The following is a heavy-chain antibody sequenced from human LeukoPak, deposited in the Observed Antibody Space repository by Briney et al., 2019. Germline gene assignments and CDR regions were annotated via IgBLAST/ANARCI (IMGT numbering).Heavy chain of an antibody. Sequence: GASVKVSCKASGYTFTGYYMHWVRQAPGQGLEWKGRINPNSGGTNYAQKFQGRVTMTRDTSISTAYMELSRLRSDDTAVYYCATHSSGWYRKDCWGQGTLVTVSS. CDR2: INPNSGGT. CDR1: GYTFTGYY. D-gene: IGHD6-19*01. V-gene: IGHV1-2*06. J-gene: IGHJ4*02. CDR3: ATHSSGWYRKDC.